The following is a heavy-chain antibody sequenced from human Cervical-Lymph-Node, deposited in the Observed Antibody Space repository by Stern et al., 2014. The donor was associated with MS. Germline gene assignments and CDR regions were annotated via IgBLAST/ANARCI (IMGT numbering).Heavy chain of an antibody. J-gene: IGHJ5*02. D-gene: IGHD6-13*01. V-gene: IGHV1-69*01. Sequence: VQLVESGAEVTKPASSVKVSCKASGGTFSKFPSSWVRQAPGQGLEWTGGTFPVFGTPTYAQDFRGRVTITADVSTSTVYMELSSLRSDDTAVYYCALSSETSDRWYSLGYDLWGQGTLVTVSS. CDR1: GGTFSKFP. CDR2: TFPVFGTP. CDR3: ALSSETSDRWYSLGYDL.